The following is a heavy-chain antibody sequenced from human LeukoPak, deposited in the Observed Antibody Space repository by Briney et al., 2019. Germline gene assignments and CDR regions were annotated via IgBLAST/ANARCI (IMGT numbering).Heavy chain of an antibody. J-gene: IGHJ3*02. CDR3: AREWITMIVVVLTRSWADAFDI. CDR2: ISSSGSTI. Sequence: GGSLRLSCAASGFTFSSYEMNWVRQAPGKGLEWVSYISSSGSTIYYADSVKGRFTISRDNAKNSLYLQMNSLRAEDTAVYYCAREWITMIVVVLTRSWADAFDIWGQGTMVTVSS. V-gene: IGHV3-48*03. CDR1: GFTFSSYE. D-gene: IGHD3-22*01.